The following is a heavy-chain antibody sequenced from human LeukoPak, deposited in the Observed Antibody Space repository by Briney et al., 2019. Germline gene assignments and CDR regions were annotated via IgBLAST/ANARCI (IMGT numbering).Heavy chain of an antibody. V-gene: IGHV3-30*03. CDR2: ISNDGSNK. CDR3: ARDREYYGSGHDAFDI. Sequence: PGGSLRLSCAASGFTFSSYGMHWVRQAPGKGLEWVAVISNDGSNKYYADSVRGRFTISRDNSKNTLYLQMNSLRIEDTAVYYCARDREYYGSGHDAFDIWGQGTMVTVSS. CDR1: GFTFSSYG. D-gene: IGHD3-10*01. J-gene: IGHJ3*02.